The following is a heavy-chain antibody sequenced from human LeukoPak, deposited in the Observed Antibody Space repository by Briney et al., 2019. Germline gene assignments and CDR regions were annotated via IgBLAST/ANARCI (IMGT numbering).Heavy chain of an antibody. CDR3: ASDRRYNADY. CDR2: INSDGTT. CDR1: GPFFSETW. D-gene: IGHD1-14*01. Sequence: GGSLRLSCVASGPFFSETWMHWVRQVPGKGLVWVSRINSDGTTVYADSVKGRFTISRDNAKNMVYLQMNSLRAEDSAIYYCASDRRYNADYWGQGTLVSVSS. J-gene: IGHJ4*02. V-gene: IGHV3-74*01.